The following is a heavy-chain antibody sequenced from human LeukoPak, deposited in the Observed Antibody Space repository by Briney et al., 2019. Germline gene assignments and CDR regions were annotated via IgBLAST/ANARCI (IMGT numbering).Heavy chain of an antibody. CDR2: IRSKANRYAT. CDR3: TRHWFFDDYGDFKWFDP. CDR1: GFSFSGSA. V-gene: IGHV3-73*01. J-gene: IGHJ5*02. D-gene: IGHD4-17*01. Sequence: GGSLRLSCAASGFSFSGSAMHWVRQASGKGLEWVGRIRSKANRYATACAASVKGRFTISRDDSKNTAYLQMNSLKTEDTAVYYCTRHWFFDDYGDFKWFDPWGQGTLVTVSS.